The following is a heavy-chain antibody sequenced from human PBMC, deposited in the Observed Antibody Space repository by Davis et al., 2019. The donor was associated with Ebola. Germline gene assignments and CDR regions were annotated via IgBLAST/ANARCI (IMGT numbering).Heavy chain of an antibody. J-gene: IGHJ4*02. Sequence: MPSETLSLTCTVSAGSISSSSYYWGWIRQPPGKGLEWIGSIYYSGSTYYNPSLKSRVTISVDTSKNQFPLKLSSVTAADTAVYYCARACIAATVDFWGQGTLVTVSS. V-gene: IGHV4-39*01. CDR3: ARACIAATVDF. CDR2: IYYSGST. D-gene: IGHD6-13*01. CDR1: AGSISSSSYY.